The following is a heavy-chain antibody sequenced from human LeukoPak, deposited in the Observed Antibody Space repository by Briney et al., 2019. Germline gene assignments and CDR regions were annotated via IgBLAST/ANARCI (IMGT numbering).Heavy chain of an antibody. V-gene: IGHV3-23*01. CDR2: ICGSGGCT. J-gene: IGHJ4*02. CDR3: ARQQLVLSGGYFDY. CDR1: GFTFNTYA. D-gene: IGHD6-13*01. Sequence: PGGSLRLSCAASGFTFNTYAIYWVRQAPGKGLEWVSGICGSGGCTYYADSVKGRFTISRDNSKNTVYLQMNCLRAEDTAVYYCARQQLVLSGGYFDYWGQGTLVTVSS.